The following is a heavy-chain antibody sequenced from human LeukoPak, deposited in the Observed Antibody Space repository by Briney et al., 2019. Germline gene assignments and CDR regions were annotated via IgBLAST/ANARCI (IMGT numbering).Heavy chain of an antibody. Sequence: AASVKVSCKASGYTFTGYYMHWVRQAPGQGLEWMGWINPNSGGTNYAQKFQGRVTMTRDTSISTAYMELSRLRSDDTAVYYCARAAYSYGAGLDYWGQGTLVTVSS. CDR1: GYTFTGYY. CDR2: INPNSGGT. CDR3: ARAAYSYGAGLDY. V-gene: IGHV1-2*02. J-gene: IGHJ4*02. D-gene: IGHD5-18*01.